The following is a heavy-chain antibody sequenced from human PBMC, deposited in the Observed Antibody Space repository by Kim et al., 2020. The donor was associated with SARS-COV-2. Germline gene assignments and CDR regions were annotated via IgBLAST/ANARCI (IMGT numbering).Heavy chain of an antibody. V-gene: IGHV1-8*01. Sequence: ASVKVSCKASGYTFTSYDINWVQQATGQGLEWMGWMNPNSGNTGYAQKFQGRVTMTRNTSISTAYMELSSLRSEDTAVYYCARGQSRITMIVVALYYFDYWGQGTLVTVSS. CDR2: MNPNSGNT. CDR1: GYTFTSYD. D-gene: IGHD3-22*01. J-gene: IGHJ4*02. CDR3: ARGQSRITMIVVALYYFDY.